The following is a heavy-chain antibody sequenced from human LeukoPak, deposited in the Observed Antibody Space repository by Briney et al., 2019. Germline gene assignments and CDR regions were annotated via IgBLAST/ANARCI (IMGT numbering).Heavy chain of an antibody. V-gene: IGHV4-59*12. J-gene: IGHJ6*03. CDR1: GGSINYYY. D-gene: IGHD3-16*01. Sequence: SETLSLTCTVSGGSINYYYWSWIRQPPGKGLEYIGYIYSSGSTNYNPSLKSRVTMSVDTSKNQFSLKLSSVTAADTAVYYCARSWGATYMDVWGKGTTVTVSS. CDR3: ARSWGATYMDV. CDR2: IYSSGST.